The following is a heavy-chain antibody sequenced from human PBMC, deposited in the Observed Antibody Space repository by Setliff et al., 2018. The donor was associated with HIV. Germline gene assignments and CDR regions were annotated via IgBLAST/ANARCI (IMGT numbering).Heavy chain of an antibody. J-gene: IGHJ4*02. CDR3: ARRIFHSSFPSFDS. Sequence: TSETLSLTCAVSGGSIGTTTYYWGWIRQPPGKGLEWIGSIYYNGITYYNPSLKGRFTISVDTSKNQFTLKVTSVTAADTAFYYCARRIFHSSFPSFDSWGQGTLVTVS. CDR1: GGSIGTTTYY. V-gene: IGHV4-39*01. D-gene: IGHD2-15*01. CDR2: IYYNGIT.